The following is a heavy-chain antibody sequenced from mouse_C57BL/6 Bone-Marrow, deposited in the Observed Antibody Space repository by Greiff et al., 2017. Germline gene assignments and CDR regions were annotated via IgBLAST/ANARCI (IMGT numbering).Heavy chain of an antibody. D-gene: IGHD4-1*01. V-gene: IGHV1-50*01. CDR2: IDPSDSYT. Sequence: QVQLQQPGAELVKPGASVKLSCKASGYTFTSYWMQWVKQRPGQGLEWIGEIDPSDSYTNYNQKFKGKATLTVDTSSSTAYMQLSSLTSEDSAVYYCAPHWDLDYWGQGTTLTVSS. J-gene: IGHJ2*01. CDR1: GYTFTSYW. CDR3: APHWDLDY.